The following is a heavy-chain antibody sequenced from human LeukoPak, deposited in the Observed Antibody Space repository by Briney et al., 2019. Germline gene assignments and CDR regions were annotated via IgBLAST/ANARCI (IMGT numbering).Heavy chain of an antibody. CDR3: ATDQRYAFDY. Sequence: GGSLRLFCATYGFSFTDYPMNWVRQAPGKGLEWISNIRTTAEGAKYAYYADSVKGRVTISRDDGKNTLYLHMNSLRDDDTAVYYCATDQRYAFDYWGQGILVTVSS. D-gene: IGHD3-9*01. CDR1: GFSFTDYP. V-gene: IGHV3-48*02. J-gene: IGHJ4*02. CDR2: IRTTAEGAKYA.